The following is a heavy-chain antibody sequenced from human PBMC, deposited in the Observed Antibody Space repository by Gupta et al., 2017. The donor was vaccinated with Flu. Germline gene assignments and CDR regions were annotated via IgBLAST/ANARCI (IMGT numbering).Heavy chain of an antibody. Sequence: AISWVRRAPGQGLQWVGGIVPIFDTTHYAQKFQGRVTITTDKSTGTAYMELSSLRSEDTAIYYCARFSGYNFGYLTDWGQGTLIIVSS. J-gene: IGHJ4*02. D-gene: IGHD5-18*01. CDR3: ARFSGYNFGYLTD. CDR2: IVPIFDTT. CDR1: A. V-gene: IGHV1-69*05.